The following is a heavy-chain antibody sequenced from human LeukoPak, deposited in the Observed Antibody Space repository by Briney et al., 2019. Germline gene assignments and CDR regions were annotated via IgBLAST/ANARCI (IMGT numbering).Heavy chain of an antibody. J-gene: IGHJ4*02. D-gene: IGHD3-3*01. V-gene: IGHV4-30-4*08. Sequence: SSETLSLTCTVSGGSISSGAYYWSWIRQPPGKGLERIGYIYYSGSTYYNPSLKSRVTISVDTSKNQFSLKLSSVTAADTAVYYCARGPRGFWSGYRVLGFDYWGQGTLVTVSS. CDR2: IYYSGST. CDR1: GGSISSGAYY. CDR3: ARGPRGFWSGYRVLGFDY.